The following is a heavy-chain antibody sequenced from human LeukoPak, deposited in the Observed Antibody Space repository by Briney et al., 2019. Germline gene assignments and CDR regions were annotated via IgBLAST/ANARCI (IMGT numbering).Heavy chain of an antibody. CDR1: GGCISGYY. D-gene: IGHD4-23*01. V-gene: IGHV4-59*08. Sequence: SYTLSLTCTVSGGCISGYYLVWIGQPAGKEVAGVGYIYYSGNTNYNPSLKSRVTISVDTSKNQFSLKLSSVTAADTAVYYCANLNPPALYGGNLEGWLDPWGQGTLVTVSS. CDR2: IYYSGNT. CDR3: ANLNPPALYGGNLEGWLDP. J-gene: IGHJ5*02.